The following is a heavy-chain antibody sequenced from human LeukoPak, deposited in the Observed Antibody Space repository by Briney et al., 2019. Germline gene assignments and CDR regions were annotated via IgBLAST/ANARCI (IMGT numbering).Heavy chain of an antibody. CDR2: ISSSGSTI. Sequence: PGGSLRLSCAASGFTHSDYYMSWIRHAPGKRLEWVSYISSSGSTIYYADAMKGRFTISKDNAKNSLYLQMNSLRVEDTAVYYCARGSDSSGYAFDIWGQGTMVTVSS. J-gene: IGHJ3*02. D-gene: IGHD3-22*01. CDR3: ARGSDSSGYAFDI. CDR1: GFTHSDYY. V-gene: IGHV3-11*04.